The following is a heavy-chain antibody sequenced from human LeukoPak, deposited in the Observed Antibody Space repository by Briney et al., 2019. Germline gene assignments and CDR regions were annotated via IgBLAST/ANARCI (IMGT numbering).Heavy chain of an antibody. CDR2: ISSSSSLI. D-gene: IGHD6-13*01. Sequence: GGSLRLSCAASGLTFSYYSMKWVRQAPGRGLEWVSCISSSSSLIFYSDSVRGRFTISRDNAKTLLYLHMNSLRVEDTAVYYCAKVDRGDYSSSPVPYYNYYMNVWGKGTTVTVSS. CDR3: AKVDRGDYSSSPVPYYNYYMNV. V-gene: IGHV3-21*01. J-gene: IGHJ6*03. CDR1: GLTFSYYS.